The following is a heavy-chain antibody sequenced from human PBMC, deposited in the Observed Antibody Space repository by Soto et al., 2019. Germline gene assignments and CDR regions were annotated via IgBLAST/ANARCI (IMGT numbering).Heavy chain of an antibody. Sequence: GGSLRLSCAASGFSFNNHAMTWVRQAPGKGLEWVSGISGSGSTTHYADSVKGRFTISRDNSKDTLYLQMNSLRADDTAVYFCAKDRLMIHMVVVGAFDFWGLGTMVTVSS. V-gene: IGHV3-23*01. CDR3: AKDRLMIHMVVVGAFDF. CDR2: ISGSGSTT. CDR1: GFSFNNHA. J-gene: IGHJ3*01. D-gene: IGHD2-2*01.